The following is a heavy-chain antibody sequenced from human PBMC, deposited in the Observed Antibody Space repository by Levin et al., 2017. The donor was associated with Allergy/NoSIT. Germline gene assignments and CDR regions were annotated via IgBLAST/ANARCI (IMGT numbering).Heavy chain of an antibody. CDR2: ISTGSRSI. J-gene: IGHJ3*02. D-gene: IGHD3-16*01. Sequence: GGSLRLSCSPSGFTFSSYSMAWARQAPGKGLEWISSISTGSRSIHFADSMKGRFTISRDNAKNVLYLQMNSLRAEDTALYYCARIFPTRGGDAFDIWGQGTMVTVSS. V-gene: IGHV3-21*06. CDR3: ARIFPTRGGDAFDI. CDR1: GFTFSSYS.